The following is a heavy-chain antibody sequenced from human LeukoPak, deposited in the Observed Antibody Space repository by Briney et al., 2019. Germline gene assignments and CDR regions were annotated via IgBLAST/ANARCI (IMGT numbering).Heavy chain of an antibody. J-gene: IGHJ4*02. D-gene: IGHD3-22*01. CDR2: ISYDGSNK. Sequence: GGSLRLSCAASGFTFSSCAMHWVRQAPGKGLEWVAVISYDGSNKYYADSVKGRFTISRDNSKNTLYLQMNSLRAEDTAVYYCARGSTYYDSSGQVPFDYWGQGTLVTVPS. CDR1: GFTFSSCA. CDR3: ARGSTYYDSSGQVPFDY. V-gene: IGHV3-30-3*01.